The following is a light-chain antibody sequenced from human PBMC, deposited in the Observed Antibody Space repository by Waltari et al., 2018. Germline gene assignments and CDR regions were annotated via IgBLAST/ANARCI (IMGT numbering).Light chain of an antibody. CDR2: GGS. Sequence: DIQMTQSPSTLSASVGDRVTITCRASQNINTYLAWYQHKPGKAPKILIYGGSTLESGVPLRFSGSGSGTEFTLTISSLQPDDFATYYCQRYNSYSNTFGQGTKLEIK. V-gene: IGKV1-5*01. CDR1: QNINTY. J-gene: IGKJ2*01. CDR3: QRYNSYSNT.